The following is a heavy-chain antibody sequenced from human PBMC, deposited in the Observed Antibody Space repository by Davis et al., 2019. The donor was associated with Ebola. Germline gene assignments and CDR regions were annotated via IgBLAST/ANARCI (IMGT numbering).Heavy chain of an antibody. V-gene: IGHV3-43*02. D-gene: IGHD3-16*01. J-gene: IGHJ6*02. CDR1: GFTFDDYA. CDR2: ISGDGGST. Sequence: GESLKISCAASGFTFDDYAMHWLRQAPGKGLEWVSLISGDGGSTYYADSVKGRFTISRDNSKNSLYLQMNSLRTEDTALYYCAFLGDYYYGMDVWGQGTTVTVSS. CDR3: AFLGDYYYGMDV.